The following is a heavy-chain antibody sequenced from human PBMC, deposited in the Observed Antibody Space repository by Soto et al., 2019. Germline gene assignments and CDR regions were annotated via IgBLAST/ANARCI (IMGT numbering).Heavy chain of an antibody. V-gene: IGHV3-33*01. D-gene: IGHD6-19*01. J-gene: IGHJ6*02. CDR3: ARDGQGLAPYALDV. Sequence: QVQLVESGGGVAQPGRSLRLSCTVSGFTFSGHAMHWVRQAPGKGLEWVTQIWYDGSNKYYAESVKGRFTISRDNSKNTLYLQMNSLRVEDTAVYDCARDGQGLAPYALDVWGQGTSVTVSS. CDR1: GFTFSGHA. CDR2: IWYDGSNK.